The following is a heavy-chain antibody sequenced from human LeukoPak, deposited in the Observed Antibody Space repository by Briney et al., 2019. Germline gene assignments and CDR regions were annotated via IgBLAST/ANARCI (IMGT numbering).Heavy chain of an antibody. J-gene: IGHJ4*02. D-gene: IGHD6-19*01. V-gene: IGHV1-18*01. CDR2: ISSYNDDR. CDR1: GYTSSSYG. Sequence: ASVKVSRKAVGYTSSSYGISWVRQAPAQGLAWMGLISSYNDDRNYAHNLHDRVTMSTATSLSIACMEVTSLRSDDRAVYYCATRERCCSGWYADHWGQGTLVTVSS. CDR3: ATRERCCSGWYADH.